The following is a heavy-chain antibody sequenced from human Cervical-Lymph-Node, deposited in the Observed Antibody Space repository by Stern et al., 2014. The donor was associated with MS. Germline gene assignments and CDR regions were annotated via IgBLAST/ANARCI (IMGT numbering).Heavy chain of an antibody. CDR2: ISAYNGNT. CDR3: AIGLLCSENAFDI. D-gene: IGHD2-2*01. Sequence: GQLVESGAEVKKPGASVKVSCKASGYTFTSYGISWVRQAPGQGLEWMGWISAYNGNTNDAQKLQCRISMTTDTATSTAYMELRSLRSDDTAVYYCAIGLLCSENAFDIWGQGTMVTVSS. J-gene: IGHJ3*02. V-gene: IGHV1-18*01. CDR1: GYTFTSYG.